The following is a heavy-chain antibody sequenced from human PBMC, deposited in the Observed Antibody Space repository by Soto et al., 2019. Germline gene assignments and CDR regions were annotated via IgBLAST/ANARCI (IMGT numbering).Heavy chain of an antibody. Sequence: QIQLHESGPGLVKPSQTLSLTCTVSGGSIRSGDYYWSWIRQTPERGLEWCGYVHYSGNTFYNPSLKSRATISLDTSRNQFSLNLSSVTAADSAVYYCARAIMAADHFDYWGQGALVTVSS. J-gene: IGHJ4*02. CDR1: GGSIRSGDYY. V-gene: IGHV4-30-4*01. CDR3: ARAIMAADHFDY. D-gene: IGHD6-13*01. CDR2: VHYSGNT.